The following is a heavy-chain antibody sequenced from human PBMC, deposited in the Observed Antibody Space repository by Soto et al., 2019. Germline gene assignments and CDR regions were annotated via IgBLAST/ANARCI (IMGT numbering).Heavy chain of an antibody. Sequence: LETLPHTCTVSDGSSSSSSYCWGWIRKPPGKGLEWIGSIYYSGSTYYNPSLKSRVTISVDTSKNQFSLKLSSVTAADTAVYYCARLLRHNYYGMDVWGQGTTVTVSS. CDR3: ARLLRHNYYGMDV. CDR1: DGSSSSSSYC. J-gene: IGHJ6*02. V-gene: IGHV4-39*01. D-gene: IGHD5-12*01. CDR2: IYYSGST.